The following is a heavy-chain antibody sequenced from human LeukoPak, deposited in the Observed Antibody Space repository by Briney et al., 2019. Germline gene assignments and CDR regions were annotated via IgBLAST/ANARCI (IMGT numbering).Heavy chain of an antibody. D-gene: IGHD3-22*01. CDR2: ISGSGGST. J-gene: IGHJ4*02. CDR3: AKDSTVIVVTPPDY. CDR1: GFTFSSYA. Sequence: GGSLRLSCAASGFTFSSYAMSWVRQAPGKGLEWVSAISGSGGSTYYADSVKGRFTISRDNSKNTLYLQMNSLRAEDTAVYYCAKDSTVIVVTPPDYWGQGTLVTVSS. V-gene: IGHV3-23*01.